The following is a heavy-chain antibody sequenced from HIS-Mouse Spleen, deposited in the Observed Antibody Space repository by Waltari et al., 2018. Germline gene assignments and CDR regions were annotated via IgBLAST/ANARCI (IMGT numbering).Heavy chain of an antibody. V-gene: IGHV4-39*07. J-gene: IGHJ2*01. D-gene: IGHD6-13*01. Sequence: QLQLQESGPGLVKPSATLSLTCTVSGGSIRSRRYHWGWIRQPPGKGLEWIGSIYYSGSTYYNPSLKSRVTISVDTSKNQFSLKLSSVTAADTAVYYCAREIPYSSSWYDWYFDLWGRGTLVTVSS. CDR3: AREIPYSSSWYDWYFDL. CDR2: IYYSGST. CDR1: GGSIRSRRYH.